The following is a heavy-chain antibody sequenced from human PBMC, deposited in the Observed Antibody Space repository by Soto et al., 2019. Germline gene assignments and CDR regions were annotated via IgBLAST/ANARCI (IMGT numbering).Heavy chain of an antibody. Sequence: QVQLQESGPGLVKPSQTLSLTCTVSGGSISSGGYFWTWIRQRPGEGLEWIAYIFTTGSTSYNPSLNSRLLISVDTSKNQFSPELSSVTAADTAVYYCARADRGYNWFDPWGQGTLVTVSS. CDR1: GGSISSGGYF. J-gene: IGHJ5*02. CDR3: ARADRGYNWFDP. V-gene: IGHV4-31*03. CDR2: IFTTGST.